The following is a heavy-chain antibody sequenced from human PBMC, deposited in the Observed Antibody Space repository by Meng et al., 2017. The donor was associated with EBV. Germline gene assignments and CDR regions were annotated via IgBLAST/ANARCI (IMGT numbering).Heavy chain of an antibody. CDR1: GCSLSTRGVG. V-gene: IGHV2-5*02. CDR3: AHIIAARPFDY. CDR2: IYWDDDK. Sequence: QITWKESGPTLVKPPQTLPLSCPFSGCSLSTRGVGVGWIRQPPGKALEWLALIYWDDDKRYSPSLKSRLTITKDTSKNQVVLTMTNMDPVDAATYYCAHIIAARPFDYWGQGTLVTVSS. J-gene: IGHJ4*02. D-gene: IGHD6-6*01.